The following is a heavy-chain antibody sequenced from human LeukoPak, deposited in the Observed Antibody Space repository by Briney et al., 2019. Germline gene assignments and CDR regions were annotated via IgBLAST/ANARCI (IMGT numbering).Heavy chain of an antibody. J-gene: IGHJ4*02. V-gene: IGHV3-23*01. D-gene: IGHD3-22*01. CDR2: ISGSGGST. Sequence: GGSLRLSCAASGFTFSSYAMSWVRHAPGKGLEWVSAISGSGGSTYYADSVKGRFTISRDNSKNTLYLQMNSLRAEDTAVYYCAKADSSGYLAFDYWGQGTLVTVSS. CDR3: AKADSSGYLAFDY. CDR1: GFTFSSYA.